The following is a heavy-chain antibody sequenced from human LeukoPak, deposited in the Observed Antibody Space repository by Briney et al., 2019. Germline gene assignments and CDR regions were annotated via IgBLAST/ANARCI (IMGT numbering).Heavy chain of an antibody. CDR3: AKDSSSGWIDY. V-gene: IGHV3-9*01. J-gene: IGHJ4*02. Sequence: GGSLRPSCAASGFTFDDYAMHWVRQAPGKGLEWVSGISWNSGSIGYADSVKGRFTISRDNAKNSLYLQMNSLRAEDTALYYCAKDSSSGWIDYWGQGTLVTVSS. CDR2: ISWNSGSI. CDR1: GFTFDDYA. D-gene: IGHD6-19*01.